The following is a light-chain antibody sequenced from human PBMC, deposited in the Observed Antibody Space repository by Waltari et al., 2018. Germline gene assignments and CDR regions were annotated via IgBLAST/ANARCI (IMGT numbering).Light chain of an antibody. V-gene: IGKV3-20*01. CDR1: QNIRGAY. Sequence: EVVLTQSPGTLSFSPGERATLSCRASQNIRGAYLAWYQQRPGQDPRLLIYDSFIRATGIPDRFSGSGSGADFTLTISSLAPEDSAVYFCHQYDTSPQTFGQGTKVSIK. CDR3: HQYDTSPQT. CDR2: DSF. J-gene: IGKJ1*01.